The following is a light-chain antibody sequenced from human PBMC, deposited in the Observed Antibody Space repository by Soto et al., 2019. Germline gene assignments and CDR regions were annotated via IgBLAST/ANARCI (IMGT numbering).Light chain of an antibody. V-gene: IGKV3-11*01. CDR1: QSVSSY. J-gene: IGKJ2*01. CDR3: QQRSNWTPYT. CDR2: DAS. Sequence: EIVLTQSPATLSLSPGERATLSCRASQSVSSYLAWYQQKPGQAPRLLISDASNRATGIPARFSGSGSGTDFTRTISSLEPEDFAVYYCQQRSNWTPYTFGQGTKLEIK.